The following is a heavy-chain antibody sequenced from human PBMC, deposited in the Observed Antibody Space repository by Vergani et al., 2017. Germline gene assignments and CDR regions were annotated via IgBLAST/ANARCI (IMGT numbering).Heavy chain of an antibody. V-gene: IGHV2-26*01. CDR2: IFSNDEK. CDR1: GFPLSNARMG. J-gene: IGHJ6*02. Sequence: QVTLKESGPVLVKPTETLTLTCTVSGFPLSNARMGVSWIRQPPGKALEWLAHIFSNDEKSDSTSLKSRLTISNDTSKSQVVLTMTNMDPVDTATYYCALIHVTCADFWSGPDCYYYFGMDVWGQGTTVTVSS. CDR3: ALIHVTCADFWSGPDCYYYFGMDV. D-gene: IGHD3-3*01.